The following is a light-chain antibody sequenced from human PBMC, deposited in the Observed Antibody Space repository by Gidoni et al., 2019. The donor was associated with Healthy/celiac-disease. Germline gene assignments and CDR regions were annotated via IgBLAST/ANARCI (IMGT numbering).Light chain of an antibody. CDR2: GAS. CDR3: QQYGSSPPYT. CDR1: QSVSSSY. V-gene: IGKV3-20*01. J-gene: IGKJ2*01. Sequence: EIVLTKSPGTLSLSPGERATLSCRASQSVSSSYLAWYQQQPGQAPRLLIYGASSRATGIPDRFSGSGSGTDFTLTISRLEPEDFAVYYCQQYGSSPPYTFGQGTKLEIK.